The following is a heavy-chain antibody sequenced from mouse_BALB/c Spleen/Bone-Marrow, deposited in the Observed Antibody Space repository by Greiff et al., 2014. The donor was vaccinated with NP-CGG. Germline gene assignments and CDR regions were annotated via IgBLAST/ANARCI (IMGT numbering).Heavy chain of an antibody. CDR1: GFNIKDTY. V-gene: IGHV14-3*02. CDR3: AKSSGYYFDY. D-gene: IGHD3-1*01. J-gene: IGHJ2*01. Sequence: EVQLQQSGAELVKPGASVKLSCTASGFNIKDTYMHWVKQRPEQGPEWIGRIDPANGNTKYDPKFQGKATITADTSSNTAYLQLSSMTSEDTAVYYCAKSSGYYFDYWGQGTTLTVSS. CDR2: IDPANGNT.